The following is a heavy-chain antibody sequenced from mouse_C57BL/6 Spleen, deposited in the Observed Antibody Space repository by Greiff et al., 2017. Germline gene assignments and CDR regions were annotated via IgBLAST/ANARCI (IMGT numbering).Heavy chain of an antibody. CDR3: ARDGTGAIDY. D-gene: IGHD2-1*01. CDR2: IHPNSGST. V-gene: IGHV1-64*01. Sequence: QVQLQQPGAELVKPGASVKLSCKASGYTFTSYWMHWVKQRPGQGLEWIGMIHPNSGSTNYNEKFKSKATLTVDKSSSTAYMQLSSQASEDSAVXYCARDGTGAIDYWGQGTSVTVSS. CDR1: GYTFTSYW. J-gene: IGHJ4*01.